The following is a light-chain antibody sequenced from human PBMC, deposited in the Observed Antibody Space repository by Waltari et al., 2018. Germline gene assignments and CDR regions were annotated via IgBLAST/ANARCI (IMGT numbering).Light chain of an antibody. V-gene: IGLV3-1*01. J-gene: IGLJ2*01. CDR2: QDN. Sequence: SSQLTQPPSVSLSPGQTATITCSGDGLGRMSASWYQQTPGQAPTLLIYQDNKSPSGIPERVSGSVYGDTATLTISGTQSVDEADYYCQAWGTSVVIFGGVTKLTVL. CDR1: GLGRMS. CDR3: QAWGTSVVI.